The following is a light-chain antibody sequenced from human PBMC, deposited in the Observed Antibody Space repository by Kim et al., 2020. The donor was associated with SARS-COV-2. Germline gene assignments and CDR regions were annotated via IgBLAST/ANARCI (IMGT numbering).Light chain of an antibody. CDR2: KSS. CDR1: QTISTW. J-gene: IGKJ2*01. Sequence: DIQMTQSPSTLSASVGDRVTITCRASQTISTWLAWYQQKPGRAPKLLIHKSSSLQSAVPSRFSGSGSGTDFTLTISSLQSDDFATYYCQQYNSHPYTFGQGTKLEI. V-gene: IGKV1-5*03. CDR3: QQYNSHPYT.